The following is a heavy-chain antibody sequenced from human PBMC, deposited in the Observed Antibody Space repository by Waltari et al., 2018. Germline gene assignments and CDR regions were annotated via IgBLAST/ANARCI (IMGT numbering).Heavy chain of an antibody. CDR1: GGSLSSYY. J-gene: IGHJ4*02. CDR2: MYFTGIM. V-gene: IGHV4-4*07. CDR3: ATDGLSRSLSH. Sequence: QVQLRESGPGLLKPSETLSLTCSVSGGSLSSYYWNWIRQPAGKGLEWIGRMYFTGIMDYNPSRQGRVTMSVDTSKNQCFLNLTSVTAADTAVYYCATDGLSRSLSHWGQGALVTVSS. D-gene: IGHD6-19*01.